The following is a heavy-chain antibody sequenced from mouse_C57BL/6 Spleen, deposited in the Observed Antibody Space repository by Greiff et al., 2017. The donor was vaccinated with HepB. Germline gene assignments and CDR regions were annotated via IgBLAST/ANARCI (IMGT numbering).Heavy chain of an antibody. Sequence: VQLQQSGPELVRPGVSVKISCKGSGYTFTDYAMHWVKQSHAKSLEWIGVISTYYGDASYNQKFKDKAKMTVDKSTSTAYMELARLTSADSAVYYGARFDGYSWYFDVWGTGTTVTVSS. D-gene: IGHD2-3*01. J-gene: IGHJ1*03. CDR1: GYTFTDYA. V-gene: IGHV1-67*01. CDR3: ARFDGYSWYFDV. CDR2: ISTYYGDA.